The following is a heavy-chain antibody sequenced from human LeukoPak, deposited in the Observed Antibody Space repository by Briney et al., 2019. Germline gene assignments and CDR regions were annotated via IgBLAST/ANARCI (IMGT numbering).Heavy chain of an antibody. J-gene: IGHJ4*02. CDR2: IYYSGST. CDR1: GGSISSYY. V-gene: IGHV4-59*01. Sequence: PSETRSLTCTVSGGSISSYYWSWIRQPPGKGLEWIGCIYYSGSTNYNPSLKSRVTISVDTSKNQFSLKLSSVTAADTAVYYCARSYDRPYYFDYWGQGTLVTVSS. CDR3: ARSYDRPYYFDY. D-gene: IGHD3-22*01.